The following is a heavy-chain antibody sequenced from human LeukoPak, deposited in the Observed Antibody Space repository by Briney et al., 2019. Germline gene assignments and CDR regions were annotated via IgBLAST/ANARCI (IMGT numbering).Heavy chain of an antibody. CDR3: ARDYADYVGYFFFDY. Sequence: GGSLRLSCAASGFTFDDYGMNWVRQAPGKGLEWVSSISGGGETTYYADSAKGRFTISRDNSQNTLYLQMNSLRAEDTAVYYCARDYADYVGYFFFDYWGQGTLVTVSS. CDR2: ISGGGETT. J-gene: IGHJ4*02. V-gene: IGHV3-23*01. D-gene: IGHD4-17*01. CDR1: GFTFDDYG.